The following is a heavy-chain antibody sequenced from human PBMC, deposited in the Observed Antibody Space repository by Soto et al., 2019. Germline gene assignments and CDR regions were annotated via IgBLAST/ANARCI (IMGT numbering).Heavy chain of an antibody. CDR3: ALALGPTTGLDY. V-gene: IGHV4-31*02. D-gene: IGHD1-26*01. CDR1: GASTVSHYH. J-gene: IGHJ4*02. CDR2: IFNSGTT. Sequence: QVQLQESGPGLVKPFQTLSLTCSVSGASTVSHYHWTWIRQPPGKGLEWMGYIFNSGTTFYNPSLTSRLSISMDTSGNHFYLELRSVTAADTAVYYCALALGPTTGLDYWGQGTLVTVSS.